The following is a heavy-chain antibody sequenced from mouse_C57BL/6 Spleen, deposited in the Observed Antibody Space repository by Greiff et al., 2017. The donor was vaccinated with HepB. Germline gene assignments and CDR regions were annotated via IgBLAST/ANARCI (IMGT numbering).Heavy chain of an antibody. J-gene: IGHJ2*01. D-gene: IGHD2-2*01. CDR3: ARRGGGYDDGDFDY. CDR2: IYPGDGDT. V-gene: IGHV1-82*01. Sequence: QVPLQQSGPELVKPGSSVTISCKASGYAFSSSWMHWVTQRPGKGLEWIGRIYPGDGDTNYNGKFKGKATLTADKSTSTAYMQLSSLTSEDSAVYFCARRGGGYDDGDFDYWGQGTTLTVSS. CDR1: GYAFSSSW.